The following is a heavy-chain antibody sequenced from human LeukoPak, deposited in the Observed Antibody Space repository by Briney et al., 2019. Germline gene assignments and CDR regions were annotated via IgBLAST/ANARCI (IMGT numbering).Heavy chain of an antibody. J-gene: IGHJ4*02. Sequence: PSETLSLTCTVSGGSISSGSYYWSWIRQPAGKGLEWIGRIYTSGSTNYNPSLKSRVTISVDTSKNQFSLKLSSVTAADTAMYYCARGPVFFDYWGQGTLVTVSS. CDR1: GGSISSGSYY. CDR2: IYTSGST. V-gene: IGHV4-61*02. D-gene: IGHD1-14*01. CDR3: ARGPVFFDY.